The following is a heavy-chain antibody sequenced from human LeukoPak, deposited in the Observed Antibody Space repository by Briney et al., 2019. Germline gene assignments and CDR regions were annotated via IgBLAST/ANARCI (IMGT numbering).Heavy chain of an antibody. Sequence: GGSLRFSCAASGFTFSTHAMHWVRQAPAKGLEWVAMIWFDGKNTHYVDSVKGRFTISRDNSKNTVDLRMNSLRAEDTAVYYCTRDPPSSGWSFDYWGQGTLVTVSS. J-gene: IGHJ4*02. V-gene: IGHV3-33*01. CDR2: IWFDGKNT. D-gene: IGHD6-19*01. CDR3: TRDPPSSGWSFDY. CDR1: GFTFSTHA.